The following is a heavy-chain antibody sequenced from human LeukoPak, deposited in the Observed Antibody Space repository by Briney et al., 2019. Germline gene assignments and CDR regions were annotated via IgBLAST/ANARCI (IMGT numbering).Heavy chain of an antibody. D-gene: IGHD5-18*01. V-gene: IGHV3-33*06. CDR1: GFTFSSYG. CDR2: IWYDGSNK. Sequence: GGSLRLFCAASGFTFSSYGMHWVRQAPGKGLEWVAVIWYDGSNKYYADSVKGRFTISRDNSKNTLYLQMNSLRAEDTAVYYCAKERGGGGYSYGQYYFDYWGQGTLVTVSS. J-gene: IGHJ4*02. CDR3: AKERGGGGYSYGQYYFDY.